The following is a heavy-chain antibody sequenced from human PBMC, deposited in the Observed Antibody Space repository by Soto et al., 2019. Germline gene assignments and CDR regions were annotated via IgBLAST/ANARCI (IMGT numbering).Heavy chain of an antibody. D-gene: IGHD2-21*01. V-gene: IGHV3-23*01. Sequence: GGSLRLSCASSGFTFSSYAMALVRQAPGKGLEWVSSICDTGGCTYYADSVKGRFTFSRDNSKNTMLLQMNSLRAEDTAVYYCARIGSVSANFDYWGLGTLVTVSS. J-gene: IGHJ4*02. CDR2: ICDTGGCT. CDR1: GFTFSSYA. CDR3: ARIGSVSANFDY.